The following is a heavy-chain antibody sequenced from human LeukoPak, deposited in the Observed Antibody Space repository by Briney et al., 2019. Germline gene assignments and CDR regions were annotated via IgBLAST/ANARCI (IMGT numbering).Heavy chain of an antibody. D-gene: IGHD1-26*01. CDR3: ARDRGGSYSAIDY. V-gene: IGHV3-48*04. CDR1: GFTFSSYS. Sequence: GGSLRLSCAASGFTFSSYSMNWVRQAPGKGLEWVPFISSSSSTIYYADSVKGRFTISRDNAKNSLYLQMNSLRAEDTAVYYCARDRGGSYSAIDYWGQGTLLTVSS. CDR2: ISSSSSTI. J-gene: IGHJ4*02.